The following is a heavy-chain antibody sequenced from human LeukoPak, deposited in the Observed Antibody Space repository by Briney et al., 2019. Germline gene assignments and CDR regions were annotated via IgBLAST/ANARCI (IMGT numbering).Heavy chain of an antibody. Sequence: GRSLRLSCAASGFTFSSYAMHWVRQAPGKGLEWVAVISYDGSNKYYADSVKGRFTISRDNSKNTLYLQMNSLRAEDTAVYYCARGGDIVVAPAALIGWFDPWGQGTLVTVSS. D-gene: IGHD2-2*01. CDR2: ISYDGSNK. J-gene: IGHJ5*02. CDR3: ARGGDIVVAPAALIGWFDP. CDR1: GFTFSSYA. V-gene: IGHV3-30*04.